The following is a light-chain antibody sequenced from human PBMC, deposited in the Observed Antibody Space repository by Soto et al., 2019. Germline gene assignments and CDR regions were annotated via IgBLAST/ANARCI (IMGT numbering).Light chain of an antibody. CDR1: QDSGTY. J-gene: IGKJ1*01. V-gene: IGKV1-8*01. CDR3: QQFYNYPRT. CDR2: DAS. Sequence: AIRPIQVSCANTHPPVHRESKCCLGTQDSGTYLAWYQQIPGKAPKLLIYDASTLQTGVPSRFSGSGSGTDFTLTISYLQSEDFGTYYCQQFYNYPRTFGQGTKVDI.